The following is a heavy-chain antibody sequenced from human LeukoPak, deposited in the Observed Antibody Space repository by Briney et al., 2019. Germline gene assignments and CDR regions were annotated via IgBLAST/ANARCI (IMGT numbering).Heavy chain of an antibody. D-gene: IGHD4-11*01. Sequence: GGSLRLSCAASGSTFSSYWMSWVRQAPGKGLEWVANIKQDGSEEYYVDSVKGRFTISRDNAKNSLYLQMNSLRAEDTAMYYCARGLDYSTNSDYWGQGTLVTVSS. V-gene: IGHV3-7*04. J-gene: IGHJ4*02. CDR1: GSTFSSYW. CDR2: IKQDGSEE. CDR3: ARGLDYSTNSDY.